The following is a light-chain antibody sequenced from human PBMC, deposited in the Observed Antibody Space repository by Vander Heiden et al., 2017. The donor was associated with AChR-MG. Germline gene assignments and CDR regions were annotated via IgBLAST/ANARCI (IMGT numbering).Light chain of an antibody. Sequence: SSALTQDPAVSVALGQTVRIPCQGDSLRSYYASWYQQKPGQAPVLVIYGKNNRPSGIPDRFSGSSAGNTASLTITGAQAEDEADYYCNSRDSSCHVVFGGGTKLTVL. CDR2: GKN. V-gene: IGLV3-19*01. CDR3: NSRDSSCHVV. CDR1: SLRSYY. J-gene: IGLJ2*01.